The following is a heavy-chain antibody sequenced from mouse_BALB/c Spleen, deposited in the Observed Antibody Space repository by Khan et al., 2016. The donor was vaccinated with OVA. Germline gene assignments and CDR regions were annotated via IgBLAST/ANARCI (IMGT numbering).Heavy chain of an antibody. CDR1: GYSITSDYA. Sequence: EVQLQESGPGLVKPSQSLSLTCTVTGYSITSDYAWNWIRQFPGNKLEWMGFISYSGNTNYNPSLKSRISITRDTTKNQFFLQLNSVTIEDKSTYYCARVYGGDFDYWGQGTTLTVSS. CDR2: ISYSGNT. V-gene: IGHV3-2*02. J-gene: IGHJ2*01. D-gene: IGHD1-1*01. CDR3: ARVYGGDFDY.